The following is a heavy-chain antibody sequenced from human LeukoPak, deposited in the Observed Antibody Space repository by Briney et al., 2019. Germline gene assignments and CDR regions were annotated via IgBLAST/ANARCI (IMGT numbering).Heavy chain of an antibody. J-gene: IGHJ4*02. D-gene: IGHD1-26*01. CDR2: IYYSGST. V-gene: IGHV4-59*08. CDR3: ARLEWELHIDY. Sequence: SETLSLTCTVSGGSISSYYWSWIRQPPGKGLEWIGYIYYSGSTNYNPSLKSRVTISVDTSKNQFSLKLSSVTAADTAVYYCARLEWELHIDYWGQGTLVTVSS. CDR1: GGSISSYY.